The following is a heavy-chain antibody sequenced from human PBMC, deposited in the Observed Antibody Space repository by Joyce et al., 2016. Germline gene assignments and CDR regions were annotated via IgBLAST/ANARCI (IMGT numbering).Heavy chain of an antibody. V-gene: IGHV3-74*01. J-gene: IGHJ6*02. CDR2: IRRDESST. CDR3: ARTGGSYYDYYYYGLDV. D-gene: IGHD1-26*01. Sequence: EVQLVESGGGLVQPGGSLRLSCTASGFTFSSYWMHWFRQVSGKGVVWVSHIRRDESSTSYADSVKGRFTISRDNAKNTLDLHMNSLRTEDTAVYYCARTGGSYYDYYYYGLDVWGQGTTVIVSS. CDR1: GFTFSSYW.